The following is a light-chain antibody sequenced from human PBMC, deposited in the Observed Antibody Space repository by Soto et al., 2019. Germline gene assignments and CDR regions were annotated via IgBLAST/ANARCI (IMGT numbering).Light chain of an antibody. CDR3: QQGFT. J-gene: IGKJ3*01. CDR1: QSVSSSY. CDR2: GAS. Sequence: EIVLTQSPGTLSLSPGERATLSCRASQSVSSSYLAWYQQKPGQAPRLLIYGASSRATGIPDKFSGSGSGTAVTLTISRLEPEDFAVYYCQQGFTFGPGTKVDIK. V-gene: IGKV3-20*01.